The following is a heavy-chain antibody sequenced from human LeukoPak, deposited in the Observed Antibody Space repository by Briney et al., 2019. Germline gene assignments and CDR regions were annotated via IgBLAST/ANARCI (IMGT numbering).Heavy chain of an antibody. Sequence: PGGSLRLSFAASGFTFDDYGMSWVRQAPGKGLEWASGINWNGGSTGYADSVKGRFTISRDNAKNSLYLQMNSLRAENTALYHCARDGTPQGYTVFDYWGQGTLVTVSS. CDR1: GFTFDDYG. J-gene: IGHJ4*02. D-gene: IGHD5-18*01. V-gene: IGHV3-20*02. CDR2: INWNGGST. CDR3: ARDGTPQGYTVFDY.